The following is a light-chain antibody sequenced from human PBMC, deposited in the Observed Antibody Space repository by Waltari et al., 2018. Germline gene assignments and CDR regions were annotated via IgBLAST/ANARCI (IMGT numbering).Light chain of an antibody. J-gene: IGKJ5*01. CDR1: QSVLYSSNNKNY. CDR3: QQYSSGPFT. CDR2: WAS. Sequence: DIVMTQSPDSLAVSLGERASINCKSSQSVLYSSNNKNYFAWYQQKPGQSPKLLIYWASTRESGLPARFAGGGSGTAFTLTISRLQAEAVAVYYCQQYSSGPFTFGQGTRLAIK. V-gene: IGKV4-1*01.